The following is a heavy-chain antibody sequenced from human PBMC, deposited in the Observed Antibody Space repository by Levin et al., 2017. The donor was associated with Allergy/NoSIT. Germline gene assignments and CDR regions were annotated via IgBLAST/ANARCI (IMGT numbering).Heavy chain of an antibody. Sequence: ASVKVSCAASGFTFSSYDMHWVRQATGKGLEWVSAIGTAGDTYYPGSVKGRFTISRENAKNSLYLQMNSLRAGDTAVYYCARGIGGEMATIHYWGQGTLVTVSS. CDR2: IGTAGDT. J-gene: IGHJ4*02. D-gene: IGHD5-24*01. V-gene: IGHV3-13*01. CDR3: ARGIGGEMATIHY. CDR1: GFTFSSYD.